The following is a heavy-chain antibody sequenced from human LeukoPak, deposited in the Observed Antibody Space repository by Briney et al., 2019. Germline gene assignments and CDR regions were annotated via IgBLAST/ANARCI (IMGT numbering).Heavy chain of an antibody. V-gene: IGHV4-61*05. D-gene: IGHD6-13*01. Sequence: SETLSLTCTVSGGSISSSSYYWGWIRQPPGKGLEWIGYIYYSGSTNYNPSLKSRVTISVDTSKNQFSLKLSSVTAADTAVYYCARGKGIAAFWGQGTLVTVSS. CDR3: ARGKGIAAF. CDR2: IYYSGST. J-gene: IGHJ4*02. CDR1: GGSISSSSYY.